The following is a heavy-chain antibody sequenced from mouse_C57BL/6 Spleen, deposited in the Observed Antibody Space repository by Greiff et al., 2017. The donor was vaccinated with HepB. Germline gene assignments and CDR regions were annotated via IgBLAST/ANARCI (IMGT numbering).Heavy chain of an antibody. CDR3: ARMRTTVVAPYYAMDY. CDR1: GYSITSGYY. V-gene: IGHV3-6*01. Sequence: ESGPGLVKPSQSLSLTCSVTGYSITSGYYWNWIRQFPGNKLEWMGYISYDGSNNYNPSLKNRISITRDTSKNQFFLKLNSVTTEDTATYYCARMRTTVVAPYYAMDYWGQGTSVTVSS. J-gene: IGHJ4*01. D-gene: IGHD1-1*01. CDR2: ISYDGSN.